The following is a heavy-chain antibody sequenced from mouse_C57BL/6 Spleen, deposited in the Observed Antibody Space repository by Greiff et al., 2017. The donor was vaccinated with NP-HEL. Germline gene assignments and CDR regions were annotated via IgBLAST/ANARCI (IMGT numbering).Heavy chain of an antibody. J-gene: IGHJ1*03. CDR2: IDPSDSYT. Sequence: VQLQQPGAELVMPGASVKLSCKASGYTFTSYWMHWVKQRPGQGLEWIGEIDPSDSYTNYNQKFKGKSTLTVDKSSSTAYMQLSSLTSEDSAVYYCARPPITTVVPYWYFDVWGTGTTVTVSS. CDR3: ARPPITTVVPYWYFDV. V-gene: IGHV1-69*01. D-gene: IGHD1-1*01. CDR1: GYTFTSYW.